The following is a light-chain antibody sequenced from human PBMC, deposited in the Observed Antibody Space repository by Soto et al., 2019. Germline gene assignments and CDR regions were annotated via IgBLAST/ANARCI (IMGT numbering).Light chain of an antibody. V-gene: IGLV2-14*01. CDR3: SSYTSSSTRGV. CDR1: SSDVGGYNY. CDR2: EVS. Sequence: QPVLTQPASVSGSPGQSITISCTGTSSDVGGYNYVSWYQQHPGKAPKLMIYEVSNRPSGVSNRFSGSKSGNTASLTISGLQAEDEADYYCSSYTSSSTRGVFGGGTKVTVL. J-gene: IGLJ2*01.